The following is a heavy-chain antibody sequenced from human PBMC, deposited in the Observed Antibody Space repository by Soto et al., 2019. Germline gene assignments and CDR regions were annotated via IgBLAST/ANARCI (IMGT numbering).Heavy chain of an antibody. J-gene: IGHJ4*02. CDR1: GFTFSSYA. CDR2: ISGSGGST. V-gene: IGHV3-23*01. D-gene: IGHD1-26*01. CDR3: ARRGSGSYYDY. Sequence: EVQLLESGGGLVQPGGSLRLSCAASGFTFSSYAMRWVRQAPGKGLEWVSAISGSGGSTYYADSVKGRFTISRDNSKNTGYLQMNSLGGEETAVYYCARRGSGSYYDYWGQGTLVTVSS.